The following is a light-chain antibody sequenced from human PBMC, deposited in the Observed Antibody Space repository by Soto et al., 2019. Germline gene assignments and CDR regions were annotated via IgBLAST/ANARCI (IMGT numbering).Light chain of an antibody. CDR2: EGS. Sequence: QSALTQPASVSGSPGQSITISCTGTSSDVGSYNLVSWYQQHPGKAPKLMIYEGSKRPSGVSNRFSCSKSGNTASLTISGLQAEDEADYYCCSYAGSRVVFGGGTKVTVL. J-gene: IGLJ2*01. V-gene: IGLV2-23*01. CDR3: CSYAGSRVV. CDR1: SSDVGSYNL.